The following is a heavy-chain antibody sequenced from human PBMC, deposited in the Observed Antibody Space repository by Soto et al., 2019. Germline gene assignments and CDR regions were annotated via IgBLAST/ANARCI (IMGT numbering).Heavy chain of an antibody. CDR1: GYTFTSYG. Sequence: ASVKVSCKASGYTFTSYGISWVRQAPGQGLEWMGWISAYNGNTNYAQKLQGRVTMTTDTSTSTAYMELRSLRSDDTAVYYCASSKRGWPFGYCGQRTLVTVSS. CDR3: ASSKRGWPFGY. J-gene: IGHJ4*02. CDR2: ISAYNGNT. V-gene: IGHV1-18*01. D-gene: IGHD6-19*01.